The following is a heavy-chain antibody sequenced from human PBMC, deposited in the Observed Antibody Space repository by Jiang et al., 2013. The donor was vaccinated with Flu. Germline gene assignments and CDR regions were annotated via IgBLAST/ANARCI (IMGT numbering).Heavy chain of an antibody. CDR2: IYHSGST. V-gene: IGHV4-38-2*01. Sequence: LLKPSETLSLTCAVSGYSISSGYYWGWIRQPPGKGLEWIGSIYHSGSTYYNPSLKSRVTISVDTSKNQFSLKLSSVTAADTAVYYCARGSGSYKYAFDIWGQGTMVTVS. CDR3: ARGSGSYKYAFDI. D-gene: IGHD3-10*01. CDR1: GYSISSGYY. J-gene: IGHJ3*02.